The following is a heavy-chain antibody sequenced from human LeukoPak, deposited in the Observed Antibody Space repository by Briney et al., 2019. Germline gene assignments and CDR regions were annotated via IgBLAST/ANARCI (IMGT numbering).Heavy chain of an antibody. CDR1: GFTFDDYA. J-gene: IGHJ6*03. Sequence: GGSLRLSCAASGFTFDDYAMHWVRQAPGKGLEWVSGISWNSGSIGYADSVKGRFTISRDNAKNSLYLQMNSLRAEDMALCYCARGSGSYLYYYMDVWGKGTTVTVSS. CDR3: ARGSGSYLYYYMDV. CDR2: ISWNSGSI. D-gene: IGHD3-10*01. V-gene: IGHV3-9*03.